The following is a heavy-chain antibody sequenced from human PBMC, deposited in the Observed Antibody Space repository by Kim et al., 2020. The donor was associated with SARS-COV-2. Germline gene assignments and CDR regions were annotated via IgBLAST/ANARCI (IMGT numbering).Heavy chain of an antibody. J-gene: IGHJ2*01. CDR3: VRNGYSSSWYRLSSWYFDL. D-gene: IGHD6-13*01. Sequence: GESLKISCKGSGYSFTSYWIGWVRQMPGKGLEWMGIIYPGDSDTRYSPSFQGQVTISADKSISTAYLQWSSLKASDTAMYYCVRNGYSSSWYRLSSWYFDLWGRGTLVTVSS. CDR1: GYSFTSYW. V-gene: IGHV5-51*01. CDR2: IYPGDSDT.